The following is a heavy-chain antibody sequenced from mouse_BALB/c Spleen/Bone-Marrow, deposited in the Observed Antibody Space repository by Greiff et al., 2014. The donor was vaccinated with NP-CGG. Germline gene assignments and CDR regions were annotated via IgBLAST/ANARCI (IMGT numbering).Heavy chain of an antibody. Sequence: VQLKESGGGLVKPGESLKFSCAASGITVSSYTMSWVRQTPEKRLEWVASITGGGTTYYPDSVKGRFTISRDNARNILYLQVSSLRSEDTAIYYCARHYGYVDAMDYWGQGTPVTVSS. V-gene: IGHV5-6-5*01. J-gene: IGHJ4*01. CDR1: GITVSSYT. CDR2: ITGGGTT. D-gene: IGHD1-2*01. CDR3: ARHYGYVDAMDY.